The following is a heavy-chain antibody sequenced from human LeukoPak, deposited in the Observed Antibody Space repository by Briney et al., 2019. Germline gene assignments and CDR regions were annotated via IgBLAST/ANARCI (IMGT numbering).Heavy chain of an antibody. D-gene: IGHD3-16*01. CDR1: GFTFSSYA. CDR2: ISGSGGST. J-gene: IGHJ5*02. V-gene: IGHV3-23*01. Sequence: GGSLRLSCAASGFTFSSYAMSWVRQAPGKGLEWVSAISGSGGSTYYADSVKGRFTISRDNSKNTLYLQMNSLRAEDTAVYYCAKGRLMITFGGVYLDPWGQGTLVTVSS. CDR3: AKGRLMITFGGVYLDP.